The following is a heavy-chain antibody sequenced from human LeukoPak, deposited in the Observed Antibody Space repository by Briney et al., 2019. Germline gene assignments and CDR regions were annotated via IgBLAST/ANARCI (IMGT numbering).Heavy chain of an antibody. Sequence: SETLSLTCTVSGGSISSGDYYWSWMRQPPGKGLEWIGYIYYSGSTYYNPSLKSRVTISVDTSKNQFSLKLSSVTAADTAVYYCARRTGYCSSTSCLNFDYWGQGTLVTVSS. CDR1: GGSISSGDYY. D-gene: IGHD2-2*01. CDR2: IYYSGST. V-gene: IGHV4-30-4*01. CDR3: ARRTGYCSSTSCLNFDY. J-gene: IGHJ4*02.